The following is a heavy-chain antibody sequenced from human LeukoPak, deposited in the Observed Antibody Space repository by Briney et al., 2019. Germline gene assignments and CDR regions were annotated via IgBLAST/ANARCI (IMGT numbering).Heavy chain of an antibody. CDR2: IIPNSGGT. V-gene: IGHV1-2*06. CDR1: GYTFIGYY. CDR3: ARVGGDIVVVPAATDYYYYGMDV. Sequence: ASVKVCCKASGYTFIGYYMQWVRQAPGQGLEWMGRIIPNSGGTNYAQKFQGRVTMTRDTSISTAYMELSRLRSDDTAVYYCARVGGDIVVVPAATDYYYYGMDVWGQGTTVTVSS. D-gene: IGHD2-2*01. J-gene: IGHJ6*02.